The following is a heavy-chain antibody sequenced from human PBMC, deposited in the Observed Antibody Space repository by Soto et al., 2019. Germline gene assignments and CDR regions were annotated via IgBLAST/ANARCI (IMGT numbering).Heavy chain of an antibody. CDR2: FDPEDGET. V-gene: IGHV1-24*01. CDR1: GYTVTELS. Sequence: ASVKVSCKVSGYTVTELSMHWVRQAPGKGLEWMGGFDPEDGETIYAQKFQGRVTMTEDTSTDTAYMELSSLRSEDTAVYYCATSVLMVYGVAPAFDPWGQGTLVTVSS. CDR3: ATSVLMVYGVAPAFDP. D-gene: IGHD2-8*01. J-gene: IGHJ5*02.